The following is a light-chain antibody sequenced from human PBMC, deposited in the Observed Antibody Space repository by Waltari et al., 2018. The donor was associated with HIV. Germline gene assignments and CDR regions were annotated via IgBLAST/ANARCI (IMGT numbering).Light chain of an antibody. V-gene: IGLV4-69*01. CDR1: SGPSNYA. CDR3: QTWGTGIRV. J-gene: IGLJ3*02. Sequence: QVVLTQSPSASASLGASVKLTCTLSSGPSNYAIAWHQLQPGKGHRYLMKLNSDGSHTKGDGIPDRFSGSSSGAERYLTISSLQSEDEADYYCQTWGTGIRVFGGGTKLTVL. CDR2: LNSDGSH.